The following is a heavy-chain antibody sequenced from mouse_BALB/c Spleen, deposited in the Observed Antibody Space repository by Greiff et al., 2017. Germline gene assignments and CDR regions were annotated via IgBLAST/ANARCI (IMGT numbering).Heavy chain of an antibody. D-gene: IGHD2-4*01. CDR1: GFNIKDYY. CDR3: ANDYDEKVGAY. J-gene: IGHJ3*01. V-gene: IGHV14-1*02. CDR2: IDPENGNT. Sequence: EVQLQQSGAELVRPGALVKLSCKASGFNIKDYYMHWVKQRPEQGLEWIGWIDPENGNTIYDPKFQGKASITADTSSNTAYLQLSSLTSEDTAVYYCANDYDEKVGAYWGQGTLVTVSA.